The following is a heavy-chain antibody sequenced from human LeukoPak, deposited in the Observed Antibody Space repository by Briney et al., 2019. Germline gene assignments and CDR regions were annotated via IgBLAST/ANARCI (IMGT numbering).Heavy chain of an antibody. CDR3: VRHDGRSGATMGALDS. CDR1: GESFSGYY. D-gene: IGHD5-12*01. CDR2: INHSGST. Sequence: SETLSLTCAVYGESFSGYYWSWIRQPPGKGLEWIGEINHSGSTNYNPSLKSRVTISVDTSKNQFALKLSSVTAADTAVYYCVRHDGRSGATMGALDSWGQGSLVTVSS. J-gene: IGHJ4*02. V-gene: IGHV4-34*01.